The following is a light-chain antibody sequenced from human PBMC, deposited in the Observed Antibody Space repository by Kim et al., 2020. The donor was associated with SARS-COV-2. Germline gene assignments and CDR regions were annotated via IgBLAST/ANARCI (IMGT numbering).Light chain of an antibody. J-gene: IGLJ3*02. V-gene: IGLV2-14*01. CDR3: SSYTSSSTWV. CDR1: SSDVGGYNY. CDR2: DVS. Sequence: QSALTQPASVSGSPGQSITISCTGTSSDVGGYNYVSWYQQHPGKAPKLMIYDVSNRPSGVSNRFSGSKSGNTASLTISGLQAEDEADYYCSSYTSSSTWVFGGGPQLTGL.